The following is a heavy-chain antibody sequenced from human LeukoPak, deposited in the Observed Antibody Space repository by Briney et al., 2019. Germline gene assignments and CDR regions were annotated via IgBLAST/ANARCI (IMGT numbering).Heavy chain of an antibody. CDR2: IYYSGNT. V-gene: IGHV4-34*01. J-gene: IGHJ6*03. CDR3: ARDWRKVYYYYMDV. D-gene: IGHD1-1*01. Sequence: PSETLSLTCAVYGGSFSGYYWSWIRQPPGKGLEWIGSIYYSGNTYYNASLKSQVSISIDTSKNQFSLKLSSLTAADTAVYYCARDWRKVYYYYMDVWGKGATVTVSS. CDR1: GGSFSGYY.